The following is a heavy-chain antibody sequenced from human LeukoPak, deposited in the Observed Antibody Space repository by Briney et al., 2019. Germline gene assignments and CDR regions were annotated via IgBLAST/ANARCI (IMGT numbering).Heavy chain of an antibody. V-gene: IGHV3-74*01. CDR1: GFTFSGDW. CDR3: AREQGALDS. Sequence: PGGSLRLSCAASGFTFSGDWMHWVRHAPGQGLVWVSHVSSAGYTTRYADSVKGRFTISRDNAKNTLYLQMNSLRAEDTAVYYCAREQGALDSWGQGTLVTVSS. CDR2: VSSAGYTT. J-gene: IGHJ4*02.